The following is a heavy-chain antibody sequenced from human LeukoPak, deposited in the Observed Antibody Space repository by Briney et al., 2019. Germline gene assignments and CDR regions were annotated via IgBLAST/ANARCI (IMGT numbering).Heavy chain of an antibody. D-gene: IGHD1-26*01. J-gene: IGHJ4*02. CDR3: ARRAYGRYYFDY. V-gene: IGHV4-39*01. CDR2: IYYSGST. Sequence: SETLSLTCTVSGGSINSSSYYWGWIRQPPGKGLEWIGSIYYSGSTHYNPSLKSRVTISADMSKNEFSLKLSSVTAADTAVYYCARRAYGRYYFDYWGQGTLVTVSS. CDR1: GGSINSSSYY.